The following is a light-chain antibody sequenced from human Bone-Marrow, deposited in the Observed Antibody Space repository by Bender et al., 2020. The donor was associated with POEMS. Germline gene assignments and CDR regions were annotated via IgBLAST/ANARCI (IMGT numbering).Light chain of an antibody. CDR3: AVWDESLNGWV. V-gene: IGLV1-44*01. CDR2: SSH. CDR1: SSNIGAHP. Sequence: QTVLTQPPSASGTPGQRVTISCSGGSSNIGAHPVNWYQHLPGTAPKLLIYSSHRRPSEVPDRFSGSRSGTSASLAISGLQSEDEADYYCAVWDESLNGWVFGGGTKLTVL. J-gene: IGLJ3*02.